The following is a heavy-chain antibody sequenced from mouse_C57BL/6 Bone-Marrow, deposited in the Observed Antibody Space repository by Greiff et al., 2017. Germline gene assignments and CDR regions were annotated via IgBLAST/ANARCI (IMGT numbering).Heavy chain of an antibody. CDR1: GYAFTNYL. J-gene: IGHJ2*01. Sequence: QVQLQQSGAELVRPGTSVKVSCKASGYAFTNYLIEWVKQRPGQGLEWIGVINPGSGGTNDNEKFKGKATLTADKSSSTAYMQLSSLTSEDSAVYFCARRGKIYDGYYGYFDYWGQGTTLTVSS. CDR3: ARRGKIYDGYYGYFDY. CDR2: INPGSGGT. V-gene: IGHV1-54*01. D-gene: IGHD2-3*01.